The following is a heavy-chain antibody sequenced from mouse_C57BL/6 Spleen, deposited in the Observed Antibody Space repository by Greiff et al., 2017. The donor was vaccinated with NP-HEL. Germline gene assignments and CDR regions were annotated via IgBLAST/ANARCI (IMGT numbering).Heavy chain of an antibody. V-gene: IGHV1-19*01. J-gene: IGHJ2*01. CDR2: INPYNGGT. CDR1: GYTFTDYY. Sequence: VQLKESGPVLVKPGASVKMSCKASGYTFTDYYMNWVKQSHGKSLEWIGVINPYNGGTSYNQKFKGKATLTVDKSSSTAYMELNSLTSEDSAVYYCASVSGYGNYWGQGTTLTVSS. CDR3: ASVSGYGNY. D-gene: IGHD3-2*02.